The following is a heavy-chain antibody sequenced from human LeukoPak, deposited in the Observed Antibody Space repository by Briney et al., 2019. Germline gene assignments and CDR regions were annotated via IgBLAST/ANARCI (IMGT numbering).Heavy chain of an antibody. CDR2: IYHSVDT. CDR3: ARGGPNSSGWRIDY. CDR1: GGSISSYY. J-gene: IGHJ4*02. V-gene: IGHV4-59*01. D-gene: IGHD6-19*01. Sequence: SETLSLTCTVSGGSISSYYWSWIRQPPGKGLEWIGYIYHSVDTKYNASLKSRATISVDTSKSQFSLKLSSVTAADTAVYYCARGGPNSSGWRIDYWGQGTLVTVSS.